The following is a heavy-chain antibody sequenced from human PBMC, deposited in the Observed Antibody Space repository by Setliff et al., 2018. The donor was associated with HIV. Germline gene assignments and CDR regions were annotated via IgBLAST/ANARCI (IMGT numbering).Heavy chain of an antibody. D-gene: IGHD2-2*01. CDR2: IHITGNT. CDR1: GGSINRCNYY. Sequence: SETLSLTCSVSGGSINRCNYYWTWIRQSAGKGLEWIGHIHITGNTDYNPSLKSRVTISLDTARNQFSLELTSVTAADTAVYYCARQPGRAAMGRENYYYYYMDVWGKGTTVTVSS. J-gene: IGHJ6*03. V-gene: IGHV4-61*09. CDR3: ARQPGRAAMGRENYYYYYMDV.